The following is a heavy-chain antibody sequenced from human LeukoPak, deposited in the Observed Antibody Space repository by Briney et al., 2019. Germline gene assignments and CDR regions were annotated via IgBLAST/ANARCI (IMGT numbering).Heavy chain of an antibody. CDR1: GFTFSNYA. CDR2: ISSNGHST. Sequence: GGSLRLSCAASGFTFSNYAMHWVRQAPGKGLEYVSAISSNGHSTDYAISVKGRFTISRDNSKNTLYLQMGSLGAEDMAVYYCARRPYSGSYYVDYWGQGTLVIVSS. CDR3: ARRPYSGSYYVDY. V-gene: IGHV3-64*01. J-gene: IGHJ4*02. D-gene: IGHD1-26*01.